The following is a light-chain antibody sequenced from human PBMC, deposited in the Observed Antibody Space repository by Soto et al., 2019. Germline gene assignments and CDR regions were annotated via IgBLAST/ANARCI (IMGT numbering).Light chain of an antibody. J-gene: IGLJ3*02. Sequence: QSALTQPASVSGSPGQSLTISCTGTSSDVGGYNYVSWYQQHPGKAPKLMIYDVSNRPSGVSNRFSGSKSGNTASLTISGLQAEDDADYYCSSYTSSSTRVFGGGTKLTVL. V-gene: IGLV2-14*03. CDR3: SSYTSSSTRV. CDR2: DVS. CDR1: SSDVGGYNY.